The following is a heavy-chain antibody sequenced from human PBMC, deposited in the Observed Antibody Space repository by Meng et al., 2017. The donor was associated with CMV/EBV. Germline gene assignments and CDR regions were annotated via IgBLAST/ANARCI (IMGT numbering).Heavy chain of an antibody. CDR1: GGPFSSYY. D-gene: IGHD3-10*01. CDR3: ARLALLSETYYYGAGNYAPPGLDV. CDR2: IYYSGST. Sequence: SEILSPTCIAPGGPFSSYYWSWIRQPPGKGLEWIGYIYYSGSTNYNPSLRSRVTISVDTTKNQFSLKLCSVTAADTAVYYCARLALLSETYYYGAGNYAPPGLDVWGQGTTVTVSS. J-gene: IGHJ6*02. V-gene: IGHV4-59*01.